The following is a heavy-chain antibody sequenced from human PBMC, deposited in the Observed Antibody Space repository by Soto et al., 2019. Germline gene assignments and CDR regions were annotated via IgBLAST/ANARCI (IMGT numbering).Heavy chain of an antibody. D-gene: IGHD4-17*01. CDR2: IYYSGST. V-gene: IGHV4-61*01. Sequence: QVQLQESGPGLVKPSETLSLTCTVSGGSVSSGSYYWSWIRQPPGKGLEWIGYIYYSGSTNYNPSLKSRVTISVDTSKHQFSLKLSSVTAADTAVYYCARALMTTVTYYGMDVWGQGTTVTVSS. CDR3: ARALMTTVTYYGMDV. J-gene: IGHJ6*02. CDR1: GGSVSSGSYY.